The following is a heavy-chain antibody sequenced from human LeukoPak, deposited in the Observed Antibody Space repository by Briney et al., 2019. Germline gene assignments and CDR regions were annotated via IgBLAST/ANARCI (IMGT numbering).Heavy chain of an antibody. J-gene: IGHJ3*02. V-gene: IGHV4-4*07. CDR2: VYTSGTT. CDR3: ARPQGSSSDAFDI. Sequence: PSETLSLTCTVSGGSIRSYYWSWIRQPAGKGLEWIGRVYTSGTTNSNPSLKSRVTMSVDTSKNQFSLKVYSVTAADTAVYYCARPQGSSSDAFDIWGQGKMVTVSS. D-gene: IGHD6-6*01. CDR1: GGSIRSYY.